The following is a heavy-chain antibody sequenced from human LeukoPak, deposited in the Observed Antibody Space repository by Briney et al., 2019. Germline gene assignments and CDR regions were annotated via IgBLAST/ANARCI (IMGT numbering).Heavy chain of an antibody. Sequence: PETLSLTCIVPGGSISSYYWSWIRPPPGKGLEWIGQINHRGTTNYNPSIKSRATISVDTSKKQLSLKLSSVTAADTAVYYCARVDTAMSAFDPWGEGNLVTVSS. D-gene: IGHD5-18*01. CDR2: INHRGTT. V-gene: IGHV4-34*01. J-gene: IGHJ5*02. CDR1: GGSISSYY. CDR3: ARVDTAMSAFDP.